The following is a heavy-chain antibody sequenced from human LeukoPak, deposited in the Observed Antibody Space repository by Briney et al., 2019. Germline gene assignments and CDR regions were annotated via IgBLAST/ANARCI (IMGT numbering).Heavy chain of an antibody. CDR1: GFTSSAYA. CDR3: ARSGDLVVVPAAVAL. D-gene: IGHD2-2*01. CDR2: ILSDGTNK. V-gene: IGHV3-30-3*01. Sequence: QPGGSLRLSCAASGFTSSAYAMHWVRQAPGKGLKWVATILSDGTNKYYADSVKGRFTISRDNFKNIMYLQMNRLRAEDTAVYFCARSGDLVVVPAAVALGGQGTLVTVSS. J-gene: IGHJ4*02.